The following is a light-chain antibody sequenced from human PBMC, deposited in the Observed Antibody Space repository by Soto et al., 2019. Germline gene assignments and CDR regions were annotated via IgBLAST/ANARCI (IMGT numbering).Light chain of an antibody. Sequence: QSVLTQPPSVSGAPGQTVTIPCTGSSSNIGAGFHVQWYQQLPGAAPNLLIYGDSNRPSGVPDRFSGSRSGTSASLASTGLQSDNEADYCCQSYDSSMSAVFGGRTKLTVL. CDR2: GDS. CDR1: SSNIGAGFH. J-gene: IGLJ3*02. CDR3: QSYDSSMSAV. V-gene: IGLV1-40*01.